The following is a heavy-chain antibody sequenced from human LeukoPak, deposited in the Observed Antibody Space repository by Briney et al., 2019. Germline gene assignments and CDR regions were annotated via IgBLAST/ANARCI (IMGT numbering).Heavy chain of an antibody. D-gene: IGHD6-13*01. CDR2: ISSKANSYAT. V-gene: IGHV3-73*01. Sequence: PGGSLRLSCAAAGFTFSGSAMHWVRQASGKGLEWVGRISSKANSYATAYAASVKGRFTISRDDSKNTAYLQMNSLKTEDTAVYYCTRPQLEGNWFDPWGQGTLVTVSS. J-gene: IGHJ5*02. CDR1: GFTFSGSA. CDR3: TRPQLEGNWFDP.